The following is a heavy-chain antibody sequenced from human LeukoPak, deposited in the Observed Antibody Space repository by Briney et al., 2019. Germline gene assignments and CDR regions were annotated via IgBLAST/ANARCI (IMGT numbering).Heavy chain of an antibody. D-gene: IGHD3-22*01. J-gene: IGHJ4*02. V-gene: IGHV1-18*01. CDR1: GGTFSSYA. CDR3: ARGAYDSSGYYYGGYYFDY. CDR2: ISAYNGNT. Sequence: ASVKVSCKASGGTFSSYAISWVRQAPGQGLEWMGWISAYNGNTNYAQKLQGRVTMTTDTSTSTAYMELRSLRSDDTAVYYCARGAYDSSGYYYGGYYFDYWGQGTLVTVSS.